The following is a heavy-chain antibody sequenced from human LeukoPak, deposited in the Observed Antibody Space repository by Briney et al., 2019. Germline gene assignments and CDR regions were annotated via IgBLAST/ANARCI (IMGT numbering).Heavy chain of an antibody. V-gene: IGHV5-10-1*01. D-gene: IGHD3-10*01. CDR3: ARWGITMVRGDDYNWFDP. Sequence: GESLKISCKGSGYSFTSYWISWVRQMPGKGLEWMGRIDPSDSYTNYSPSFQGHVTISADRSISTAYLQWCSLKASDTAMYYCARWGITMVRGDDYNWFDPWGQGTLVTVSS. J-gene: IGHJ5*02. CDR2: IDPSDSYT. CDR1: GYSFTSYW.